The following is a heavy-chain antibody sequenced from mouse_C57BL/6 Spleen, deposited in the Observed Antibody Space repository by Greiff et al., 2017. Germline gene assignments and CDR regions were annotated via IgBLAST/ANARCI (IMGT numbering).Heavy chain of an antibody. D-gene: IGHD1-1*01. CDR3: ARFEGDYGSSYAMDY. V-gene: IGHV1-80*01. Sequence: VQLQQSGAELVKPGASVKISCKASGYAFSSYWMNWVKQRPGKGLEWIGQIYPGDGDTNYNGKFKGKATLTADKSSSTAYMQLSSLTSEDSAVYFCARFEGDYGSSYAMDYWGQGTSVTVSS. CDR1: GYAFSSYW. J-gene: IGHJ4*01. CDR2: IYPGDGDT.